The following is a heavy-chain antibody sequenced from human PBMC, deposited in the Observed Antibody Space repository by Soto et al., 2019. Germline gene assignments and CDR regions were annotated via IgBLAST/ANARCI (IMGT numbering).Heavy chain of an antibody. CDR1: GYSLTSYD. CDR2: MNPNSGNT. CDR3: AREYSSSPSDYYYYMDV. V-gene: IGHV1-8*01. D-gene: IGHD6-6*01. J-gene: IGHJ6*03. Sequence: ASVRVSCKASGYSLTSYDINWVRQATGQGLEWMGWMNPNSGNTGYAQKFQGRVTMTRNTSISTAYMELSSLRSEGTAVYYCAREYSSSPSDYYYYMDVWGKGTTVTVSS.